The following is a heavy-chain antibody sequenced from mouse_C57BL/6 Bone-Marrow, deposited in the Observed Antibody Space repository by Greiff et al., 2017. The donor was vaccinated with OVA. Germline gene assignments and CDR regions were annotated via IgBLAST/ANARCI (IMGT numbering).Heavy chain of an antibody. V-gene: IGHV5-9-1*02. Sequence: DVKLQESGEGLVKPGGSLKLSCAASGFTFSSYAMSWVRQTPEKRLEWVAYISSGGDYIYYADTVTGRFTISSDNARNTLYLQMNSLKSEDTAMYYCTRDGYCAMDYWGQGTSVTVSS. CDR3: TRDGYCAMDY. CDR2: ISSGGDYI. J-gene: IGHJ4*01. D-gene: IGHD2-3*01. CDR1: GFTFSSYA.